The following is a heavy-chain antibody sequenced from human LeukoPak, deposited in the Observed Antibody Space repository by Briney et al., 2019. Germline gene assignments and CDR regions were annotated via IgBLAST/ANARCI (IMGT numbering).Heavy chain of an antibody. CDR3: AREGVRGNWYFDL. D-gene: IGHD1-14*01. Sequence: GGSLRLSCAASGFTLSNYAMHWVRQAPGKGLQYVSDISSNGGSTYYADSVKGRFTISRDNSKNTLYLQMNSLRAEDTAVYYCAREGVRGNWYFDLWGRGTLVTVSS. CDR1: GFTLSNYA. CDR2: ISSNGGST. J-gene: IGHJ2*01. V-gene: IGHV3-64*02.